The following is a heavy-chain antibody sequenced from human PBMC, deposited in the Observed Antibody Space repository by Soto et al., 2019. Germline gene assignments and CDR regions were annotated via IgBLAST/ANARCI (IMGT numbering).Heavy chain of an antibody. CDR2: IIQDGSEK. CDR1: GFTISSYW. V-gene: IGHV3-7*01. J-gene: IGHJ3*01. CDR3: ATNRAFDL. Sequence: PGGSLRLSCAASGFTISSYWMSWVRQAPGKGLEWVANIIQDGSEKYYVGSVKGRFTISRDNAKNSLYLQMNSLRAEDTAVYYCATNRAFDLWGQGTMVTVS.